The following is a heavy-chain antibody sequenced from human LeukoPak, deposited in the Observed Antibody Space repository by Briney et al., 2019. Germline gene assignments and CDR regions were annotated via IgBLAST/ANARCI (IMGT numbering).Heavy chain of an antibody. D-gene: IGHD3-10*01. V-gene: IGHV3-30-3*01. CDR3: ARDLTGGFDY. Sequence: GRSLRLSCAASGFTFSSYAMHWVRQAPGKGLEWVAVISYDGSNKYYADSVKGRFTISRDNSKNTLYLQMNSLRAEDTAVYYCARDLTGGFDYWGQGTLVTVSS. J-gene: IGHJ4*02. CDR1: GFTFSSYA. CDR2: ISYDGSNK.